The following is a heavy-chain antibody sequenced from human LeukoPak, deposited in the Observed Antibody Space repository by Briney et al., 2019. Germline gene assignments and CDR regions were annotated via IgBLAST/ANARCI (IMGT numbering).Heavy chain of an antibody. CDR2: ISAYNGNT. CDR3: ARGSRDSSWPTAPFHY. CDR1: GYTFTSYV. J-gene: IGHJ4*02. D-gene: IGHD6-13*01. V-gene: IGHV1-18*01. Sequence: GASVKVSCKASGYTFTSYVISWVRQAPGQGLEWMGWISAYNGNTNYAQKLQGRVTMTTDTSTSTAYMELRSLRSDDTAVYYCARGSRDSSWPTAPFHYWGQGTLVTVSS.